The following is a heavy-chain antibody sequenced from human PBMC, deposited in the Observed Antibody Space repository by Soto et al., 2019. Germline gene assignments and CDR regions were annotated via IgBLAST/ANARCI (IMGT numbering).Heavy chain of an antibody. CDR3: AHSPGCSCGTSQAP. Sequence: SVKVSCKASGGTFSALAIRWVRQAPGQGLEWMGGIIPIFGTVNYAQKFRGRVTITADKSTTTAYMELSSLRSEDTAVYYCAHSPGCSCGTSQAPWCQGTVVTVSS. J-gene: IGHJ5*02. D-gene: IGHD2-15*01. CDR1: GGTFSALA. V-gene: IGHV1-69*06. CDR2: IIPIFGTV.